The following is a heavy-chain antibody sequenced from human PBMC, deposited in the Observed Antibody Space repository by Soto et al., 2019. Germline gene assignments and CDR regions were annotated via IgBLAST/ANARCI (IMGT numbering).Heavy chain of an antibody. D-gene: IGHD2-15*01. Sequence: QVQLVQSGAEVKKPGASVKVSCKASGYTFTSYDINWVRQATGQGLEWMGWMNPNSGNTGYAQKFQGRVTMTRNTSISTAYMELSSLRSEVTAVYYCARGGRYCSGGSCYGRGFDYWGQGTLVTVSS. CDR3: ARGGRYCSGGSCYGRGFDY. CDR1: GYTFTSYD. V-gene: IGHV1-8*01. CDR2: MNPNSGNT. J-gene: IGHJ4*02.